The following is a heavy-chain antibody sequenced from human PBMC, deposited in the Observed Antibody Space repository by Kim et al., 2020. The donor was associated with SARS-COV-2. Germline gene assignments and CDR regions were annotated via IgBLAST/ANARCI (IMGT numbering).Heavy chain of an antibody. CDR1: GFTFSSYA. Sequence: GGSLRLSCAASGFTFSSYAMSWVRQAPGKGLEWVSAISVSGGSTYYADSVKGRFTISRDNSKNTLYLQMNSLRADDTAVYYCAKRLSYSSLSFDYWGQGTLVTVSS. CDR2: ISVSGGST. V-gene: IGHV3-23*01. CDR3: AKRLSYSSLSFDY. J-gene: IGHJ4*02. D-gene: IGHD6-13*01.